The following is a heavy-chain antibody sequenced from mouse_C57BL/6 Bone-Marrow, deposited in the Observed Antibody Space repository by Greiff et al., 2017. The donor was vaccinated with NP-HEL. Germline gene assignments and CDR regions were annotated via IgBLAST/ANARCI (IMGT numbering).Heavy chain of an antibody. Sequence: VKLQQPGTELVKPGASVKLSCKASGYTFTSYWMHWVKQRPGQGLEWIGNINPSNGGTNYNEKFKSKATLTVDKSSSTAYMQLSSLTSEDSAVYYCARERGYYYGSPFDYWGQGTTLTVSS. V-gene: IGHV1-53*01. J-gene: IGHJ2*01. CDR2: INPSNGGT. D-gene: IGHD1-1*01. CDR1: GYTFTSYW. CDR3: ARERGYYYGSPFDY.